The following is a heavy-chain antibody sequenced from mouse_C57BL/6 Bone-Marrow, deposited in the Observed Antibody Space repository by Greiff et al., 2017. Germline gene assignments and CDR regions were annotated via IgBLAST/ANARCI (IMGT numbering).Heavy chain of an antibody. CDR2: ISSGGSYT. J-gene: IGHJ1*03. V-gene: IGHV5-6*01. Sequence: EVQLQESGGDLVTPGGSLKLSCAASGFTFSSYGMSWVRQTPDKRLAWVATISSGGSYTYYPDSVKGRFTISRDNAKNTLYLQMSSLKSEDTAMYYCARHVLRAVYFDVWGTGTTVTVSS. CDR3: ARHVLRAVYFDV. D-gene: IGHD1-1*01. CDR1: GFTFSSYG.